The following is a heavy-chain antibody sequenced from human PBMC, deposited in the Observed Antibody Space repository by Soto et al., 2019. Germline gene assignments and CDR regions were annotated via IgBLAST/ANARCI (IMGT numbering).Heavy chain of an antibody. CDR1: GFTFSSYG. CDR3: AREGTYCSGGSCYPHFDY. D-gene: IGHD2-15*01. V-gene: IGHV3-33*01. J-gene: IGHJ4*02. Sequence: QVQLVESGGGVVQPGRSLRLSCAASGFTFSSYGMHWVRQAPGKGLEWVAFIWYDGSNKYYADSVKGRFTISRDNSKNTLYLQMNSLRAEDTAVYYCAREGTYCSGGSCYPHFDYWGQGTLVTVSS. CDR2: IWYDGSNK.